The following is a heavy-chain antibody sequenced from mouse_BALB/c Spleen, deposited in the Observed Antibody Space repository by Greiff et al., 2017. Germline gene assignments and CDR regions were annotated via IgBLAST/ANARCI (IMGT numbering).Heavy chain of an antibody. Sequence: EVMLVESGGGLVQPGGSRKLSCAASGFTFSSFGMHWVRQAPEKGLEWVAYISSGSSTIYYADTVKGRFTISRDNPKNTLFLQMTSLRSEDTAMYYCARSGDYYGSTYWYFDVWGAGTTVTVSS. CDR2: ISSGSSTI. CDR3: ARSGDYYGSTYWYFDV. V-gene: IGHV5-17*02. J-gene: IGHJ1*01. D-gene: IGHD1-1*01. CDR1: GFTFSSFG.